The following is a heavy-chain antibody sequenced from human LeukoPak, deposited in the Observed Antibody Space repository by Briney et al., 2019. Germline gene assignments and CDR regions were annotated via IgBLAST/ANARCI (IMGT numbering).Heavy chain of an antibody. D-gene: IGHD3-22*01. CDR1: GFTVSSNY. CDR3: ARGSAYSH. V-gene: IGHV3-66*02. Sequence: GGSLRLSCAASGFTVSSNYMSWVRQAPGKGLEWVSVIYSGGSIYYSDSVKGRFTISRDNSKNMLYLQMSSLRPEDTAVYYYARGSAYSHWGQGTLVTVSS. J-gene: IGHJ4*02. CDR2: IYSGGSI.